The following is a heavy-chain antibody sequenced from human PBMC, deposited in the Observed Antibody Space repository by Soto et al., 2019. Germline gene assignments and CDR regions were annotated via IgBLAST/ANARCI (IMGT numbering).Heavy chain of an antibody. J-gene: IGHJ6*02. CDR3: ARDTYCSGGSCWIAYYYYYGMDV. Sequence: QVQLVESGGGVVQPGRSLRLSCAASGFTFSSYAMHWVRQAPGKGLEWVAVISYDGSNKYYADSVKGRFTISRDNSTNTLYLQMNSLRAEDTAVYYCARDTYCSGGSCWIAYYYYYGMDVWGQGTTVTVSS. CDR1: GFTFSSYA. V-gene: IGHV3-30-3*01. CDR2: ISYDGSNK. D-gene: IGHD2-15*01.